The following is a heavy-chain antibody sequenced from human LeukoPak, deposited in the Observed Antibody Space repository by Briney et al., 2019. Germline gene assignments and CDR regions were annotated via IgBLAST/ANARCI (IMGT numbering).Heavy chain of an antibody. D-gene: IGHD3-16*02. J-gene: IGHJ4*02. CDR3: ARGDYVWGSYLPTYYFDY. CDR2: INPNSGGT. Sequence: GASVKVSCKASGYTFTGYYMHWVGQAPGQGLEWMGWINPNSGGTNYAQKFQGRVTRARDTSISTAYMELSRLRSDDTAVYYCARGDYVWGSYLPTYYFDYWGQGTLVTVSS. V-gene: IGHV1-2*02. CDR1: GYTFTGYY.